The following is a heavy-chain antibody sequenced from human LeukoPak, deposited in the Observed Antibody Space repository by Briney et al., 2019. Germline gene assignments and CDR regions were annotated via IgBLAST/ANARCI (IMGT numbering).Heavy chain of an antibody. J-gene: IGHJ3*02. CDR2: IYYSGST. CDR3: ARDSRGYVALDI. D-gene: IGHD3-22*01. CDR1: GGSISSGGYY. V-gene: IGHV4-31*03. Sequence: SETLSLTCTVSGGSISSGGYYWSWIRQHPGKGLEWIGYIYYSGSTYYNPSLKSRVTISVDTSKNQFSLKLSSVTAADTAVYYCARDSRGYVALDIWGQGTMVTVSS.